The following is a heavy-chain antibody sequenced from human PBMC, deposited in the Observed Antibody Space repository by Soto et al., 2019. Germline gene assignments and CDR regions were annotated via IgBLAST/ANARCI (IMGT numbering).Heavy chain of an antibody. J-gene: IGHJ5*02. V-gene: IGHV3-74*03. CDR3: AREVIAATGTIRWFDP. Sequence: GSLRLSCAASGFTVSRHWMHWVRQTPGKGPVWVSRINDDGSSTKYADSVKGRFTIARDNAKNTVFLQMSSLRAEDTAVYYCAREVIAATGTIRWFDPWGQGTLVTVSS. CDR1: GFTVSRHW. D-gene: IGHD6-25*01. CDR2: INDDGSST.